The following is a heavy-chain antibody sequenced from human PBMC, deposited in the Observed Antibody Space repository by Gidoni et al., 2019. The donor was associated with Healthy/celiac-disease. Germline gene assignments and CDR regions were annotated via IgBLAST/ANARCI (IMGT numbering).Heavy chain of an antibody. CDR1: GGSFSGYY. CDR3: ASHGYSSSWYFRWFDP. Sequence: QVQLQQWGAGLLKPSETLSLTCAVYGGSFSGYYWSWIRQPPGKGLEWIGEINHSRSTNYNPSLKSRVTISVDTSKNQFSLKLSSVTAADTAVYYCASHGYSSSWYFRWFDPWGQGTLVTVSS. D-gene: IGHD6-13*01. J-gene: IGHJ5*02. CDR2: INHSRST. V-gene: IGHV4-34*01.